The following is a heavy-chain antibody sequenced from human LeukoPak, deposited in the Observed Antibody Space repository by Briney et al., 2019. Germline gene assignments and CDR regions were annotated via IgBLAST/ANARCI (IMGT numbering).Heavy chain of an antibody. Sequence: GGSLRLSCAASGFTFSSYGIHWVRQAPGKGLEWVAVISYDGSNKYYADSVKGRFTISRDNSKNTLYLQMNSLRAEDTAVYYCAKAPIAAAGIYYVDYWGQGTLVTVSS. CDR1: GFTFSSYG. V-gene: IGHV3-30*18. D-gene: IGHD6-13*01. J-gene: IGHJ4*02. CDR2: ISYDGSNK. CDR3: AKAPIAAAGIYYVDY.